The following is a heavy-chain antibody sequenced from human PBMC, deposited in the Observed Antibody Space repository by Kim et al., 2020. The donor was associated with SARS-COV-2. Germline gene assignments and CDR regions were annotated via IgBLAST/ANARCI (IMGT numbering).Heavy chain of an antibody. J-gene: IGHJ6*02. Sequence: GGSLRLSCAASGFTFSSYGMHWVRQAPGKGLEWVAVISYDGSNKYYADSVKGRFTISRDNSKNTLYLQMNSLRAEDTAVYYCAKDLPEFGLLWFGDRGGMDVWGQGTTVTVSS. CDR1: GFTFSSYG. D-gene: IGHD3-10*01. CDR2: ISYDGSNK. V-gene: IGHV3-30*18. CDR3: AKDLPEFGLLWFGDRGGMDV.